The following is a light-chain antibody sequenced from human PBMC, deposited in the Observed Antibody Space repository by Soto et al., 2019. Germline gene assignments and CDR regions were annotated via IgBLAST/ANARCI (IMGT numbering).Light chain of an antibody. CDR1: QSISSW. V-gene: IGKV1-5*03. J-gene: IGKJ2*01. CDR2: KAS. CDR3: QQYTSYYT. Sequence: DIQMTQSPSTLSASVGDRVTNTCRASQSISSWLAWYQQKPGKAPKLLIYKASSLETGVPSRFSGSGSGTEFTLTISSLQPDDFATYYCQQYTSYYTFGQGTKLEIK.